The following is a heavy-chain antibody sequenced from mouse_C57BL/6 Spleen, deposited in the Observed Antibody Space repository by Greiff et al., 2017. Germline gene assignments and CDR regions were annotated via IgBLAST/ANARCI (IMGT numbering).Heavy chain of an antibody. D-gene: IGHD2-3*01. V-gene: IGHV1-82*01. CDR2: IYPGDGDT. CDR3: ARRGIYDPFAY. J-gene: IGHJ3*01. CDR1: GYAFSSSW. Sequence: QVQLQQSGPELVKPGASVKISCKASGYAFSSSWMNWVKQRPGKGLEWIGRIYPGDGDTNYNGKFKGKATLTADKSSSTAYMQLSSLTSEDSAVYFCARRGIYDPFAYWGQGTLVTVSA.